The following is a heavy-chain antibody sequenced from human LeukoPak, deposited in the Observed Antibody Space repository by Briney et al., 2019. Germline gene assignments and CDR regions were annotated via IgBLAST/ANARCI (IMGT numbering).Heavy chain of an antibody. CDR2: INPSGGST. CDR1: GYTFTSYY. J-gene: IGHJ3*02. V-gene: IGHV1-46*01. Sequence: GASVKVSCKASGYTFTSYYMHWVRQAPGQGLEWMGIINPSGGSTSYAQKFQGRVTMTRDMSTSTVYMELSSLRSEDTAVYYCARDLGIVGAKHDAFDIWGQGTMVTVSS. D-gene: IGHD1-26*01. CDR3: ARDLGIVGAKHDAFDI.